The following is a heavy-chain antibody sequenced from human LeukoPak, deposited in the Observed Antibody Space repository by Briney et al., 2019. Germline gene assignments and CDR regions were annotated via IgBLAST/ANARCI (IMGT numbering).Heavy chain of an antibody. J-gene: IGHJ5*02. D-gene: IGHD1-26*01. CDR3: ARLERGYSGSYDWFDP. V-gene: IGHV4-39*01. Sequence: KSSETLSLTCTVSGGSISSNSYYWGWIRQPPGKGLEWIGSIYYSGSTYYNPSLKSRVTISVDTSKNQFSLKLSSVTAADTAVYYCARLERGYSGSYDWFDPWGQGTLVTVSS. CDR2: IYYSGST. CDR1: GGSISSNSYY.